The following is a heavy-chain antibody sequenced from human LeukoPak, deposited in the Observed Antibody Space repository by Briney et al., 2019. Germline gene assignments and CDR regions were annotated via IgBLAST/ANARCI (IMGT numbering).Heavy chain of an antibody. D-gene: IGHD6-19*01. CDR2: INHSGST. J-gene: IGHJ3*02. CDR1: GRSFSGYY. Sequence: SETLSLTCAVYGRSFSGYYWSWIRQPPGKGLEWIGEINHSGSTNYNPSLKSRVTISVDTSKNQFSLKLSSVTAADTAVYYCARLYSSGWYNDAFDIWGQGTMVTVSS. CDR3: ARLYSSGWYNDAFDI. V-gene: IGHV4-34*01.